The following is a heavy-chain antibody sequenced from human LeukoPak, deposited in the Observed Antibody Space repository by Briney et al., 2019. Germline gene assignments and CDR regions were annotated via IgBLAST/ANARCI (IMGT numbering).Heavy chain of an antibody. CDR2: ISGSGGST. CDR3: AKDKLRTRITIFGVVTYFDY. D-gene: IGHD3-3*01. CDR1: GFTFNNYW. J-gene: IGHJ4*02. Sequence: PGGSLRLSCAASGFTFNNYWMSWVRQAPGKGLEWVSAISGSGGSTYYADSVKGRFTISRDNSKNTLYLQMNSLRAEDTAVYYCAKDKLRTRITIFGVVTYFDYWGQGTLVTVSS. V-gene: IGHV3-23*01.